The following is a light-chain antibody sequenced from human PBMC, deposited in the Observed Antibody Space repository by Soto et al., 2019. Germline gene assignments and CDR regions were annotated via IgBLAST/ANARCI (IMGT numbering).Light chain of an antibody. CDR3: SSFTSSVTYV. Sequence: SALTHLACVSGSPGQSITISCTGTSIDVGGHNSVSWYRQDPGKAPKLMIYDVSNRPSGVSDRFSGSKSGNTASLTISGLQIEDEADYYCSSFTSSVTYVFGTGTKVTVL. CDR2: DVS. CDR1: SIDVGGHNS. V-gene: IGLV2-14*01. J-gene: IGLJ1*01.